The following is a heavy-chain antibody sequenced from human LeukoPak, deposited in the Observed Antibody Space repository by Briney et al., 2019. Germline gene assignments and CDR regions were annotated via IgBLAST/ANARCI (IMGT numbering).Heavy chain of an antibody. V-gene: IGHV4-31*03. D-gene: IGHD3-16*01. CDR2: IYYSGST. J-gene: IGHJ4*02. CDR3: ARYYDRTGFDY. Sequence: SETLSLTCTVSGGSISSGGYYWSWIRQHPGKGLEWIGYIYYSGSTYYNPSLKSRVTISVDTSKNQFSLKLSSVTAADTAMYYCARYYDRTGFDYWGQGTLVTVSS. CDR1: GGSISSGGYY.